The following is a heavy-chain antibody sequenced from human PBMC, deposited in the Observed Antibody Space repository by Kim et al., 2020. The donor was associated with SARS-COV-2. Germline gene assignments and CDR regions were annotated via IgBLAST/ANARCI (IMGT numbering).Heavy chain of an antibody. Sequence: SETLSLTCTVSGGSISSYYWSWIRQPAGKGLEWIGRIYTSGSTNYNPSLKSRVTMSVDTSKNQFSLKLRSVTAADTAVYYCELRYFDWLSFADVWGQGTTVTVSS. J-gene: IGHJ6*02. CDR2: IYTSGST. D-gene: IGHD3-9*01. CDR1: GGSISSYY. V-gene: IGHV4-4*07. CDR3: ELRYFDWLSFADV.